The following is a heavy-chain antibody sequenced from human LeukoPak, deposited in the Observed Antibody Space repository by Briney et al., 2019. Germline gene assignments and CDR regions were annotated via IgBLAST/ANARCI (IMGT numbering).Heavy chain of an antibody. CDR3: ARPIPYYYEGGFDY. D-gene: IGHD3-22*01. V-gene: IGHV1-69*13. J-gene: IGHJ4*02. CDR1: GGTFSSYA. CDR2: IIPIFGTA. Sequence: SAKVSCKASGGTFSSYAISWVRQAPGQGLEWMGGIIPIFGTANYAQKFQGRVTITADESTSTAYMELSSLRSEDTAVYYCARPIPYYYEGGFDYWGQGTLVTVSS.